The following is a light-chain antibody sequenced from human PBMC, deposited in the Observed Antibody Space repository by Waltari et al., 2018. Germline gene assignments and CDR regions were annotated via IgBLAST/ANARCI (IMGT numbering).Light chain of an antibody. CDR1: EKVNNF. J-gene: IGKJ2*03. CDR3: QNGYRAPFR. V-gene: IGKV1-39*02. CDR2: KVS. Sequence: DIQMTQSPSSLSASVGERVTISCRTNEKVNNFLNWYQQKPGQAPKLLIYKVSTLQSGVPSRFSGGGSGTVYSFTISSLQSEDIATYYCQNGYRAPFRFGQGTRVEIK.